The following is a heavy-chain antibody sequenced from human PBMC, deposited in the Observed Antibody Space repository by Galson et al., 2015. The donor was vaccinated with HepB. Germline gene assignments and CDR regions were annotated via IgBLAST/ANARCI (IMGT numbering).Heavy chain of an antibody. J-gene: IGHJ4*02. D-gene: IGHD3-3*01. CDR2: ISSSSSTI. V-gene: IGHV3-48*02. Sequence: SLRLSCAASGFTFSSYSMNWLRQAPGKGLEWLSYISSSSSTIYYADSVKGRFTSSRDNAKNSPYLQMNSLRDEDTAVYYCAREGGGYFTDFDYWGQGTLVTVSS. CDR3: AREGGGYFTDFDY. CDR1: GFTFSSYS.